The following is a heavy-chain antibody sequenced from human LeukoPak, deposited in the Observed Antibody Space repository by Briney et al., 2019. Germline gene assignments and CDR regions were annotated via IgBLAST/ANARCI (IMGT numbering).Heavy chain of an antibody. CDR2: IYVAGTT. CDR3: ARLIAGGSRWLQLPYFYYGLDV. CDR1: GFTVSNNF. V-gene: IGHV3-53*01. J-gene: IGHJ6*02. D-gene: IGHD5-24*01. Sequence: GGSLRLSCAASGFTVSNNFMSWVRQSPGKGLEWLSVIYVAGTTYYADSVKGRFTISRDSSKNTLYLQMNSLRAEDTAVYYCARLIAGGSRWLQLPYFYYGLDVWGQGTTVAVSS.